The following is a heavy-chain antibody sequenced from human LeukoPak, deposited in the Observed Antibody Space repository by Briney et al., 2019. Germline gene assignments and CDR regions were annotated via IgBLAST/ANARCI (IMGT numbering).Heavy chain of an antibody. CDR1: GGTFSSYA. CDR3: ARGTVIVGDRPEYFQH. Sequence: SVKVSCKASGGTFSSYAISWVRQAPGQGLEWMGRIIPIFGIANYAQKFQGRVTITADKSTSTAYMELSSLRSEDTAVYYSARGTVIVGDRPEYFQHWGQGTLVTVSS. J-gene: IGHJ1*01. D-gene: IGHD3-22*01. CDR2: IIPIFGIA. V-gene: IGHV1-69*04.